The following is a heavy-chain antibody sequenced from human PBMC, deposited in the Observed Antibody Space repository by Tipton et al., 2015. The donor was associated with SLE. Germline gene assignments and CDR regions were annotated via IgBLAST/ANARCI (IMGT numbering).Heavy chain of an antibody. CDR3: ARGGQDYYVDNWFDP. J-gene: IGHJ5*02. CDR1: GYTFTSYY. Sequence: QSGPEVKKPGASVKVSCKASGYTFTSYYMHWVRQAPGQGLEWMGIINPSGGSTSYAQKFQGRVTMTGDTSTSTVYMELSSLRSEDTAVYYCARGGQDYYVDNWFDPWGQGTLVTVSS. D-gene: IGHD3-10*02. CDR2: INPSGGST. V-gene: IGHV1-46*01.